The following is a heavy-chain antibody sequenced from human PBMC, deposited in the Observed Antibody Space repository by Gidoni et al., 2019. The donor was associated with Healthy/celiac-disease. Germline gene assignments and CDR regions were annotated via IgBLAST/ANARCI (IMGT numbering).Heavy chain of an antibody. Sequence: EVQLLESGGGLVQPGGSLILSCAASGFTFSSYAMSWVRQAPGKGLGWVSAISGSGGSTYYADSVKGRFTISRDNSKNTLYLQMNSLRAEDTAVYYCATIVVVTALSSDFDYWGQGTLVTVSS. J-gene: IGHJ4*02. V-gene: IGHV3-23*01. CDR2: ISGSGGST. CDR1: GFTFSSYA. CDR3: ATIVVVTALSSDFDY. D-gene: IGHD2-21*02.